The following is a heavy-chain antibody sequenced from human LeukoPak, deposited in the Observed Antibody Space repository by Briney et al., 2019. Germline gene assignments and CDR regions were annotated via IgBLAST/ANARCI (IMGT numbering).Heavy chain of an antibody. Sequence: GGSLRLSCVASGFPFSGYWMDWFRQAPAKGMEWVANINQDGTNQYYAASVKGRFSISRDNAKNSLYLQMNSLRAEDTAVYYCSRSLDYLGQGALVTVSS. CDR2: INQDGTNQ. J-gene: IGHJ4*02. V-gene: IGHV3-7*01. CDR1: GFPFSGYW. CDR3: SRSLDY.